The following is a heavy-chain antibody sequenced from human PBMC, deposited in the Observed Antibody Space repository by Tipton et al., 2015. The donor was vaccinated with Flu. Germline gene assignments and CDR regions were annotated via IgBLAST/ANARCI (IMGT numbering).Heavy chain of an antibody. CDR3: ARRDFSNYVSDPKNWFDP. CDR1: GDSVRSSYY. D-gene: IGHD4-11*01. J-gene: IGHJ5*02. V-gene: IGHV4-38-2*02. Sequence: LRLSCTVSGDSVRSSYYWAWIRQPPGRGLEWIGNINHNGNTYHNASLRSRVTISVDTSRNHFSLKLSSVTAADTAVYYCARRDFSNYVSDPKNWFDPWGQGTHVTVSS. CDR2: INHNGNT.